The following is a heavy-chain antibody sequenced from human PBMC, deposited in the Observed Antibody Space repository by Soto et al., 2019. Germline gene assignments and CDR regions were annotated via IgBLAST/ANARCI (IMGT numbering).Heavy chain of an antibody. CDR1: GFTFSSYG. D-gene: IGHD5-18*01. Sequence: GGSLRLSCAASGFTFSSYGMHWVRQAPGKGLEWVAVIWYDGSNKYYADSVKGRFTISRDNSKNTLYLQMNSLRAEDTAVYYCARGPGPTEYSYGTDYWGQGTLVTVSS. J-gene: IGHJ4*02. CDR3: ARGPGPTEYSYGTDY. CDR2: IWYDGSNK. V-gene: IGHV3-33*01.